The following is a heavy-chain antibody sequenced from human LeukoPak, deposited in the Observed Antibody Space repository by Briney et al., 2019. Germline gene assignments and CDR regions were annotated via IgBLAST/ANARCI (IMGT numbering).Heavy chain of an antibody. D-gene: IGHD4-17*01. CDR3: AREGALTVTKDAFDI. CDR2: INEDGTDS. J-gene: IGHJ3*02. V-gene: IGHV3-74*03. CDR1: GFTFSGHW. Sequence: GGPLRLSCTASGFTFSGHWIHWVRQAPGMGLVWVSRINEDGTDSMYAESVKGRLTISRDNAKNSLYLQMNSLRAEDTAVYYCAREGALTVTKDAFDIWGQGTMVTVSS.